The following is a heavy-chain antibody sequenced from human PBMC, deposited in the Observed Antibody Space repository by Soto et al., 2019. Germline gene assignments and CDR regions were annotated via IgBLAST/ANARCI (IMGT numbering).Heavy chain of an antibody. J-gene: IGHJ3*02. CDR3: ARDLDEYIWGSYRYDSAFDI. CDR1: GFTFSDYY. CDR2: ISSSGSTI. V-gene: IGHV3-11*01. Sequence: QVQLVESGGGLVKPGGSLRLSCAASGFTFSDYYMSWIRQAPGKGLEWVSYISSSGSTIYYADSVKGRFTISRDNAKNSLYLQMNRRIAEDTAVNYFARDLDEYIWGSYRYDSAFDIWGQGPMVTVSS. D-gene: IGHD3-16*02.